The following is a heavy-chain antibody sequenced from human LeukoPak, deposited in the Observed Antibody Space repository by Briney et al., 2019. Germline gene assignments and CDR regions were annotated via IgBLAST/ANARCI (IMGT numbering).Heavy chain of an antibody. J-gene: IGHJ4*02. V-gene: IGHV1-18*01. CDR1: GYTFTSYG. CDR3: AREHSPHYYGSGSHDY. D-gene: IGHD3-10*01. Sequence: GASVKVSCKASGYTFTSYGISWVRQALGQGLEWMGWISAYNGNTNYAQKLQGRVTMTTDTSTSTAYMELRSLRSDDTAVYYCAREHSPHYYGSGSHDYWGQGTLVTVSS. CDR2: ISAYNGNT.